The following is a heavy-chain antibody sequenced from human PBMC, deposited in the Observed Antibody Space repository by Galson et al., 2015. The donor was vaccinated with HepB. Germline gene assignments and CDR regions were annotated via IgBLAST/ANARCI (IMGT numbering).Heavy chain of an antibody. CDR1: GFTFSSYA. V-gene: IGHV3-30-3*01. Sequence: SLRLSCAASGFTFSSYAMHWVRQAPGKGLEWVAVISYDGSNKYYADSVKGRFTISRDNSKNTLYLQMNSLRAEDTAVYYCAKGSGPVCDYWGQGTLVTVSS. CDR3: AKGSGPVCDY. D-gene: IGHD3-10*01. CDR2: ISYDGSNK. J-gene: IGHJ4*02.